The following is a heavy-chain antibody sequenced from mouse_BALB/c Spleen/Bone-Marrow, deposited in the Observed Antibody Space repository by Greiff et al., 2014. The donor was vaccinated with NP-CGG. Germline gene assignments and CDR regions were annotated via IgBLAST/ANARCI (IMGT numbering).Heavy chain of an antibody. D-gene: IGHD2-10*02. Sequence: EVQLVESGPELVKPGASVKMSCKASGYTFTSYVMHWVKQKPGQGLEWIGYIHPYNDGTKYNEKFKGKATLTSGKSSSTAYMELSSLTSEDSAVYYCARRYGNYYFDYWGQGTTLTVSS. CDR2: IHPYNDGT. J-gene: IGHJ2*01. V-gene: IGHV1-14*01. CDR1: GYTFTSYV. CDR3: ARRYGNYYFDY.